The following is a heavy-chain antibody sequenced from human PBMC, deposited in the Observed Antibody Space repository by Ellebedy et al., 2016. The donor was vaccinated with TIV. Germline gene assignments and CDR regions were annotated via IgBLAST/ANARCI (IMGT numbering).Heavy chain of an antibody. CDR1: GFTFSSYN. CDR2: ISSSSSTI. J-gene: IGHJ3*01. V-gene: IGHV3-48*01. CDR3: ARDPVGVGPAFDV. D-gene: IGHD4-23*01. Sequence: GESLKISCAASGFTFSSYNMNWVRQAPGKGLEWVSYISSSSSTIYYADSVKGRFTISRDNSKDTLFLQMNSLRAEDTAIYFCARDPVGVGPAFDVWGQGTMVTVSS.